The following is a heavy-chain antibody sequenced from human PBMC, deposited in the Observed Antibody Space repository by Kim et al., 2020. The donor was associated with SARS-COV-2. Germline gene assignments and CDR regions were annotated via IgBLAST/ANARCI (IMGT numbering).Heavy chain of an antibody. D-gene: IGHD3-10*01. Sequence: GGSLRLSCAASGFTFSNHAMHWVRQAPGKGLEWVTLISYDGSNEYYADSVKGRFTISRDNSQNTLYLQMNSLRAEDTAVYYCSNGYGSGIYYAPNNWGQGTLVSVSS. CDR2: ISYDGSNE. J-gene: IGHJ4*02. CDR1: GFTFSNHA. V-gene: IGHV3-30*18. CDR3: SNGYGSGIYYAPNN.